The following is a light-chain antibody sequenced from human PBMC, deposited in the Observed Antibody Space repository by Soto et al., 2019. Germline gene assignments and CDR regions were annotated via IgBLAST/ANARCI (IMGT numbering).Light chain of an antibody. CDR3: HLSYSIPPT. J-gene: IGKJ3*01. Sequence: DIQMTQSPSSLSASVGDRVTITCRASQSISSYLNWYRQKPGKAPGLLIYAAASLQSGVPSRFSGSGSGTGFTLTISSLQPEYLATYYCHLSYSIPPTFGAGTKVDIK. CDR2: AAA. V-gene: IGKV1-39*01. CDR1: QSISSY.